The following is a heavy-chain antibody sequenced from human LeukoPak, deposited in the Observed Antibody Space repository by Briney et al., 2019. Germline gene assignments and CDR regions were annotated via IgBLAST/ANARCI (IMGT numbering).Heavy chain of an antibody. CDR3: ARASNGGYDSSGYYYYYFDY. V-gene: IGHV4-4*07. Sequence: SETLSLTCTVSGGSISSYYWSWIRQPAGKGLEWIGRIYTSGSTNYNPSLKSRVTMSVDTSKNQFSLKLSSVTAADTAVYYCARASNGGYDSSGYYYYYFDYWGQGTLATVSS. CDR2: IYTSGST. J-gene: IGHJ4*02. CDR1: GGSISSYY. D-gene: IGHD3-22*01.